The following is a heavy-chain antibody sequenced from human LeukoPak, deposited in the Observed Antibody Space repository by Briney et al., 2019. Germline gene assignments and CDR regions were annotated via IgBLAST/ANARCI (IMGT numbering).Heavy chain of an antibody. CDR1: GFTFSSYG. Sequence: GGSLRLSCAASGFTFSSYGMSWVRQAPGKGLEWVSGIRSSGDSTYYSDCVKGRFTITTDNSKHTLYLQMNSLRAEDTAVYYCAKQYSSDWNGLAEYFQHWGQGTLLTVSS. CDR3: AKQYSSDWNGLAEYFQH. CDR2: IRSSGDST. J-gene: IGHJ1*01. V-gene: IGHV3-23*01. D-gene: IGHD6-19*01.